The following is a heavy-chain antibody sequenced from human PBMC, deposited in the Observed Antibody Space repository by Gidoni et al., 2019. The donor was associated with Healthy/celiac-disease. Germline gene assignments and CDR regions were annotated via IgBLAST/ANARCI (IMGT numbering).Heavy chain of an antibody. CDR3: AGVAGHSRYYFDY. CDR1: GGSISSSSYY. CDR2: IYYSGST. J-gene: IGHJ4*02. D-gene: IGHD6-19*01. Sequence: QLQLQESGPGLVKPSETLSLTCTVSGGSISSSSYYWGWIRQPPGKGLEWIGSIYYSGSTYYNPSLKSRVTISVDTSKNQFSLKLSSVTAADTAVYYCAGVAGHSRYYFDYWGQGTLVTVSS. V-gene: IGHV4-39*01.